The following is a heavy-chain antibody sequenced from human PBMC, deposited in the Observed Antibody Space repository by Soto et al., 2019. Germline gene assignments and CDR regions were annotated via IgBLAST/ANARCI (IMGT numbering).Heavy chain of an antibody. CDR3: ARDKEYYYDSSRYKVSFER. J-gene: IGHJ5*02. V-gene: IGHV1-3*01. Sequence: ASVKVSCKASGYTFTSYAMHCVRQAPGQRLEWMGWINAGNGNTKYSQKFQGRVTITRDTSASTAYMELSSLRSEDTAVYYCARDKEYYYDSSRYKVSFERWGKGNMVTVSS. CDR2: INAGNGNT. D-gene: IGHD3-22*01. CDR1: GYTFTSYA.